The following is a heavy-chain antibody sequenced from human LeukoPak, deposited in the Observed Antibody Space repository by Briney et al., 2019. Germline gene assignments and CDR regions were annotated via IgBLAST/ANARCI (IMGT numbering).Heavy chain of an antibody. J-gene: IGHJ4*02. D-gene: IGHD3-9*01. CDR3: ARLGPYDILTGYYQRVLRKTNAYYFDY. Sequence: PSETLSLTCTVSGGSISSYYWSWIRQPPGKGLEWIGYIYYSGSTNYNPSLKSRVTISVDTSKNQFSLKLSSVTAADTAVYYCARLGPYDILTGYYQRVLRKTNAYYFDYWGQGTLVTVSS. V-gene: IGHV4-59*12. CDR1: GGSISSYY. CDR2: IYYSGST.